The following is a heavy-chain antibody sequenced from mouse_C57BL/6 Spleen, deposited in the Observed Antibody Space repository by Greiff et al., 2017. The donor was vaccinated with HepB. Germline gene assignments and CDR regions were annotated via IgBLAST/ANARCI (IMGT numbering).Heavy chain of an antibody. D-gene: IGHD2-5*01. Sequence: QVQLQQSGAELAKPGASVKLSCKASGYTFTSYWMHWVKQRPGQGLEWIGYINPSSGYTKYNQKFKDKATLTADKSSSTAYMQLSSLTYEDSAVYYCARAYYSNPGGFDYWGQGTTLTVSS. V-gene: IGHV1-7*01. J-gene: IGHJ2*01. CDR2: INPSSGYT. CDR1: GYTFTSYW. CDR3: ARAYYSNPGGFDY.